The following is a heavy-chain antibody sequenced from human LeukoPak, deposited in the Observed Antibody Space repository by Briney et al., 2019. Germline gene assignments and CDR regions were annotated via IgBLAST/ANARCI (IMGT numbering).Heavy chain of an antibody. J-gene: IGHJ6*02. CDR1: GFTFSSYA. CDR3: ASGPYFDWLLSYYYYGMDV. V-gene: IGHV3-30*04. CDR2: ISDDGSNK. Sequence: GGSLRLSCAASGFTFSSYAMHWVRQAPGKGLEWVAVISDDGSNKYYADSVKGRFTISRDNAKNSLYLQMNSLRAEDTAVYYCASGPYFDWLLSYYYYGMDVWGQGTTVTVSS. D-gene: IGHD3-9*01.